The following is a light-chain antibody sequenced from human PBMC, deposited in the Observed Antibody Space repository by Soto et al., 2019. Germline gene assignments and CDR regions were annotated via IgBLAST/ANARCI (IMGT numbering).Light chain of an antibody. Sequence: EIVLTQSPGTLSLSPGERATLSCRASQSVNNNNLAWYQQKPGQAPRLLIYGASSRATGIPDRFSGSGSGTDFTLTISRLEPEDFAVYYCQQYGISPITFGQGTRLEIK. CDR2: GAS. CDR1: QSVNNNN. V-gene: IGKV3-20*01. J-gene: IGKJ5*01. CDR3: QQYGISPIT.